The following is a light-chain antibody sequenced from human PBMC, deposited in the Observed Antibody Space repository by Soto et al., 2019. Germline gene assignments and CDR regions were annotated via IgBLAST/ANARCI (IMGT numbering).Light chain of an antibody. V-gene: IGLV1-40*01. CDR3: QSYDSSLSGYV. Sequence: QSVLTQLPSVSGAPGQRVTISCTGSSSNSGAGYDVHWYQQLPGTAPKLLIYGNSNRPSGVPDRFSGSKSGTSASLAITGLQAEDEADYYCQSYDSSLSGYVFGTGTQLTVL. CDR1: SSNSGAGYD. J-gene: IGLJ1*01. CDR2: GNS.